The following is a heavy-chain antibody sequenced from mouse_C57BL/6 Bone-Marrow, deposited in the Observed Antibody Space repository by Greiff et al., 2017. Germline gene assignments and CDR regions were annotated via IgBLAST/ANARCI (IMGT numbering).Heavy chain of an antibody. CDR3: AMPIYYYGSSLYYYAMDY. V-gene: IGHV1-42*01. D-gene: IGHD1-1*01. Sequence: EVQLQQSGPELVKPGASVKISCKASGYSFTGYYMNWVKQSPEKSLEWIGEINPSTGGTTYNQKFKAKATLTVDKSSSTAYMQLKSLTSEDSAVYYCAMPIYYYGSSLYYYAMDYWGQGTSVTVSS. CDR1: GYSFTGYY. J-gene: IGHJ4*01. CDR2: INPSTGGT.